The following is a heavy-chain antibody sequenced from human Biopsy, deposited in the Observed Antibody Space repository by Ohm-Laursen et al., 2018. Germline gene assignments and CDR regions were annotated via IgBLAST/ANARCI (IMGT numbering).Heavy chain of an antibody. CDR1: GFTFADYW. Sequence: SLRLSCAASGFTFADYWMNWVRRAPGKGLEWVANIKQDGSEKNYVDSVKGRFTITRDNANNSLYLQMNSLRVEDTAVYYCVRGYSSSWSGYLDHWGQGTLVTVSS. CDR2: IKQDGSEK. V-gene: IGHV3-7*01. D-gene: IGHD3-3*01. J-gene: IGHJ4*02. CDR3: VRGYSSSWSGYLDH.